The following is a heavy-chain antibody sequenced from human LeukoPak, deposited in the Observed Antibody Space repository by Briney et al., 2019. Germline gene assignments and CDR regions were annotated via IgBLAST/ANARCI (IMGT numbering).Heavy chain of an antibody. CDR1: GGSVSSGSYY. D-gene: IGHD6-6*01. V-gene: IGHV4-61*01. CDR2: IYYSGST. Sequence: SETLSLTCTVSGGSVSSGSYYWSWIRQPPGKGLEWIGYIYYSGSTNYNPSLKSRVTISVDTSKNQFSLKLSSVTAADTAVYYCARDTDEGRPDYWGQGTLVTVSS. CDR3: ARDTDEGRPDY. J-gene: IGHJ4*02.